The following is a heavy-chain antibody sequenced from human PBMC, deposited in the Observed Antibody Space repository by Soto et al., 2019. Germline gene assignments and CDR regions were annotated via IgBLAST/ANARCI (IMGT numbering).Heavy chain of an antibody. CDR1: GYNFTTYV. D-gene: IGHD6-19*01. V-gene: IGHV1-3*01. J-gene: IGHJ4*02. CDR3: ARGYTSGWTFDF. Sequence: QVQLVQSGAEVKQPGASASVSCKASGYNFTTYVVHWLRQAPGQGPEWMGWINCGSGNTVYSQKFQGRVTFTRDTSARTAYRDLNSLTSGDTAVYYIARGYTSGWTFDFWGRGTLVTVSS. CDR2: INCGSGNT.